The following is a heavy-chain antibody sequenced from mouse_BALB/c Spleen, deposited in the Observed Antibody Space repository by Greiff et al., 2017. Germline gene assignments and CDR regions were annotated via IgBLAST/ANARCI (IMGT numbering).Heavy chain of an antibody. J-gene: IGHJ2*01. Sequence: VQLQESGAELVRPGASVTLSCKASGYTFTDYEMHWVKQTPVHGLEWIGAIDPETGGTAYNQKFKGKATLTADKSSSTAYMELRSLTSEDSAVYYCTRYYYGSYYFDYWGQGTTLTVSS. CDR3: TRYYYGSYYFDY. CDR2: IDPETGGT. V-gene: IGHV1-15*01. CDR1: GYTFTDYE. D-gene: IGHD1-1*01.